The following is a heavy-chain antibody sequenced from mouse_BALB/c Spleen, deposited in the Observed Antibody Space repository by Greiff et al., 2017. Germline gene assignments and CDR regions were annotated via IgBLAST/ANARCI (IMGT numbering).Heavy chain of an antibody. CDR3: ARSGYYRYDEGAWFAY. D-gene: IGHD2-14*01. J-gene: IGHJ3*01. V-gene: IGHV1-14*01. CDR2: INPYNDGT. CDR1: GYTFTSYV. Sequence: VQLQQSGPELVKPGASVKMSCKGSGYTFTSYVMHWVKQKPGQGLEWIGYINPYNDGTKYNEKFKGKATLTSDKSSSTAYMELSSLTSEDSEVYYCARSGYYRYDEGAWFAYWGQGTLVTVSA.